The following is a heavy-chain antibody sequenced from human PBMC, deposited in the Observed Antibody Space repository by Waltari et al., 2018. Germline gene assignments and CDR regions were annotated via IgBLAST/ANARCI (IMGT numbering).Heavy chain of an antibody. CDR1: GFVVSGNF. V-gene: IGHV3-53*02. J-gene: IGHJ4*02. D-gene: IGHD6-25*01. CDR2: VNRGGNS. Sequence: EVQLVETGGGFIQPGGSLRVSCAASGFVVSGNFMHWVRQAPGKGLEWVSLVNRGGNSFYAEAVKGRFTISRETSKNTLYLQMNSLRVEDTAMYYCVREAYLAAGFDFWGQGTPVTVSS. CDR3: VREAYLAAGFDF.